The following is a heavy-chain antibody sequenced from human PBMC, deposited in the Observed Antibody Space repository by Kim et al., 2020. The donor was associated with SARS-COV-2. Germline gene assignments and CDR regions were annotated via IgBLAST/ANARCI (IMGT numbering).Heavy chain of an antibody. CDR3: ARVPTTGTTAYYGMDV. D-gene: IGHD1-7*01. Sequence: KFQGRVTITADESTSTAYMELSSLRSEDTAVYYCARVPTTGTTAYYGMDVWGQGTTVTVSS. J-gene: IGHJ6*02. V-gene: IGHV1-69*01.